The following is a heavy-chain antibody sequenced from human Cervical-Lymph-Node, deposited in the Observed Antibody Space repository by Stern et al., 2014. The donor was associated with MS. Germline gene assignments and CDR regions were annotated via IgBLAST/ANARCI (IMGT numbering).Heavy chain of an antibody. CDR1: GYIFTAYA. Sequence: VQLEESGPELKRPGASVEVSCKASGYIFTAYAMNWVRQAPGRSLEWLGRINPDTGAPMYARNFTGRFVFSFDTSASAAHLQISSLQADDTAVYYCVVGDNGGYLAHWGQGTLVIVSS. D-gene: IGHD2-8*01. CDR2: INPDTGAP. CDR3: VVGDNGGYLAH. J-gene: IGHJ4*02. V-gene: IGHV7-4-1*02.